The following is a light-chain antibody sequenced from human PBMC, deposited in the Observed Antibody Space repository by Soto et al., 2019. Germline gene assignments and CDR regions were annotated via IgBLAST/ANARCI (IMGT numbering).Light chain of an antibody. V-gene: IGKV3-20*01. CDR3: QQYVSSPRT. Sequence: EIVLTQSPGTLSLSPGEEATLSCRARQTVNTNYLAWYQQKAGQAPRLLIYGTSSRATGIPDRFSGSGSGTDFTLTISRLEPEDFAVYYCQQYVSSPRTFGQGTKVEIQ. J-gene: IGKJ1*01. CDR1: QTVNTNY. CDR2: GTS.